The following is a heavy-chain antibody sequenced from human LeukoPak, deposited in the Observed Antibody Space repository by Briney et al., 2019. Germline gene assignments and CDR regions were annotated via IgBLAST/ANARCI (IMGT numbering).Heavy chain of an antibody. V-gene: IGHV4-4*07. CDR2: IYSSGTT. CDR1: GGSTINYF. CDR3: ARGDYDSSEYYFDY. Sequence: SETLSLTCTVSGGSTINYFRSWIRQPAGKGLEWIGHIYSSGTTHCNPSLKSRVTISVDTSKNQFSLKLSSVTAADTAVYYCARGDYDSSEYYFDYWGQGTLVTVSS. J-gene: IGHJ4*02. D-gene: IGHD3-22*01.